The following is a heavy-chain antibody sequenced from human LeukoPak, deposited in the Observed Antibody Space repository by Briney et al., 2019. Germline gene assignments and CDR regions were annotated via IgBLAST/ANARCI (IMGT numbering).Heavy chain of an antibody. Sequence: GGSLTLSCAASGLTFSTYSMNWVRQPPGEGLEWVSSISSSGSFMYYAHSVKGRFTISRDNAKNSLYLQMNSLRAEDTAVYYCARDQNEGYGDYFYYFDYWGQGTLATVSS. CDR3: ARDQNEGYGDYFYYFDY. CDR2: ISSSGSFM. D-gene: IGHD4-17*01. J-gene: IGHJ4*02. V-gene: IGHV3-21*01. CDR1: GLTFSTYS.